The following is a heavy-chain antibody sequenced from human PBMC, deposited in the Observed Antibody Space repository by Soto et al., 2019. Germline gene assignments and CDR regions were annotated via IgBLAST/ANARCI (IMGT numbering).Heavy chain of an antibody. J-gene: IGHJ3*02. Sequence: GESLKISCAASGFTVSSNYMSWVRQAPGKGLEWVSVIYSGGSTYYADSVKGRFTISRDNSKNTLYLQMNSLRAEDTAVYYCASRIARDAFDIWGQGTMVTVSS. CDR3: ASRIARDAFDI. D-gene: IGHD6-6*01. CDR1: GFTVSSNY. CDR2: IYSGGST. V-gene: IGHV3-53*01.